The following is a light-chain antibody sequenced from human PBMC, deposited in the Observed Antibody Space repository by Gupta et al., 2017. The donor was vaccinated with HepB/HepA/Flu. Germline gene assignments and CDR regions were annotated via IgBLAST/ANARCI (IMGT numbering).Light chain of an antibody. CDR1: ALPKQY. CDR3: QSADSSGTYV. V-gene: IGLV3-25*03. J-gene: IGLJ1*01. Sequence: SYELTQPPSVSVSPGQTARNTCSGDALPKQYAYWYQQKPGQAPVLVIYRDSETPSGIPERFSGSSSGTTVTLTISGVQAEGEADYYRQSADSSGTYVFGTGTKVTVL. CDR2: RDS.